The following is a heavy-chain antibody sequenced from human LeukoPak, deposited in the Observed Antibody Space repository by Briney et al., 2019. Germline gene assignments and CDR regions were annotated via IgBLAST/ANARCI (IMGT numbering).Heavy chain of an antibody. J-gene: IGHJ4*02. Sequence: PGGSLRLSCAASGFTFNNYAMSWVRQAPGKGLEWVSTISGSGGSTYYADSVKGRFTISRDNSKNTLYLQMNSLRAEDTAVYYCAKGFYGSGSYYLYFDYWGQGTLVTVSS. D-gene: IGHD3-10*01. V-gene: IGHV3-23*01. CDR3: AKGFYGSGSYYLYFDY. CDR2: ISGSGGST. CDR1: GFTFNNYA.